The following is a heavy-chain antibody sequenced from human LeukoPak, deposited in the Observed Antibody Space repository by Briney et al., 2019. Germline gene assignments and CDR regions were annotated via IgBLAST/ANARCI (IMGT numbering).Heavy chain of an antibody. V-gene: IGHV3-48*03. CDR1: GFPLSIYE. CDR3: AVLAVASDFDY. CDR2: IGSSGTTI. D-gene: IGHD6-19*01. Sequence: TGGSLRLSCAVSGFPLSIYEMHWVRQAPGKGLEWVSNIGSSGTTIYYADSVKGRFSISRDNAKSSLYLQMNSLRVEDTAVYYCAVLAVASDFDYWGQGALVTVSS. J-gene: IGHJ4*02.